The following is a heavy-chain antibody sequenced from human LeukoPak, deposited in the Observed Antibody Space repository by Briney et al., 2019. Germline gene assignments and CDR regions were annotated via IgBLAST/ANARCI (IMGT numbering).Heavy chain of an antibody. V-gene: IGHV4-34*01. CDR1: GGSFSGYH. CDR2: INHSGST. J-gene: IGHJ4*02. D-gene: IGHD2-2*02. Sequence: PSETLSLTCAVYGGSFSGYHWSWIRQPPGKGLEWIGEINHSGSTNYNPSLKSRVTISVDTSKNQFSLKLSSVTAADTAVYYCARGGKYRRFDYWGQGTLVTVSS. CDR3: ARGGKYRRFDY.